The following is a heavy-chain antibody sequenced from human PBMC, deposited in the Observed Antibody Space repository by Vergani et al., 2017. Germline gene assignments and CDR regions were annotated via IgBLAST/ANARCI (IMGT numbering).Heavy chain of an antibody. J-gene: IGHJ4*02. Sequence: QVQLLESGPGLLKPSETLSLTCSVSGYSITSGYYWGWIRQPPGRGLEWIGYIYYSGSTYYNPSLKSRVTISVDTSKNQFSLKLSSVTAADTAVYYCARGMYGDYGYWGQGTLVTVSS. CDR1: GYSITSGYY. CDR2: IYYSGST. V-gene: IGHV4-38-2*02. D-gene: IGHD4-17*01. CDR3: ARGMYGDYGY.